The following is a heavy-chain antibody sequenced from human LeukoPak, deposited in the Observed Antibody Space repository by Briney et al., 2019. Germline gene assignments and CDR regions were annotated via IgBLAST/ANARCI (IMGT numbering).Heavy chain of an antibody. Sequence: PSETLSLTCTVSGASIRNYYWSWLRQSPGKGLEWIGYIYYSGSTNYNPSLESRVAMSVDTSKNQFSLGLSSVTAADTAIYYCARRYSSSWYVGFFDPWGQGTLVTVSS. J-gene: IGHJ5*02. CDR2: IYYSGST. V-gene: IGHV4-59*08. CDR1: GASIRNYY. D-gene: IGHD6-13*01. CDR3: ARRYSSSWYVGFFDP.